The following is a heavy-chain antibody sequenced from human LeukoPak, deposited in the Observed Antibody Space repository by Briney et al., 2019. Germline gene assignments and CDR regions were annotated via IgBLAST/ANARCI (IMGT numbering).Heavy chain of an antibody. CDR1: GFSFTDYP. D-gene: IGHD2-15*01. CDR3: VRALLGTDDY. V-gene: IGHV3-21*05. CDR2: IRTTAEGAKYA. Sequence: GGSLRLSCATSGFSFTDYPMNWVRQAPGKGLEWISNIRTTAEGAKYAYYADSVKGRFTISRDNTKNTLYLQMNSLRADDTAVYYCVRALLGTDDYWGQGTLVTVSS. J-gene: IGHJ4*02.